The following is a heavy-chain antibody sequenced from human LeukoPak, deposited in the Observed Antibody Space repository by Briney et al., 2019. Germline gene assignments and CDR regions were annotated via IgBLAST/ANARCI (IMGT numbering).Heavy chain of an antibody. V-gene: IGHV3-73*01. CDR3: TRQEIQLWLRDYYYMDV. CDR1: GFTFSGSA. Sequence: GGSLRLSCAASGFTFSGSAMHWVRQASGKGLEWVGRIRSKANSYATAYAASVKGRFTISRDDSKNTAYLQMNSLKTEDTAVYYCTRQEIQLWLRDYYYMDVWGKGTAVTVSS. CDR2: IRSKANSYAT. J-gene: IGHJ6*03. D-gene: IGHD5-18*01.